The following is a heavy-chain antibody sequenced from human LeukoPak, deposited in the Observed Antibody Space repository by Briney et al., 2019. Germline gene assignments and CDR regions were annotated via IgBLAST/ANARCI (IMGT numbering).Heavy chain of an antibody. Sequence: PGGSLRLSCAAPGFTFSNYAMGWVRQAPGKGLEWVSAITGSGGNTYYADSVKGRFTISRDNSKNTVFLQMNSLRHEDTAIYYCVIWGDYDVLTGYYVSDYWGQGTLVTVSS. J-gene: IGHJ4*02. CDR3: VIWGDYDVLTGYYVSDY. CDR2: ITGSGGNT. V-gene: IGHV3-23*01. CDR1: GFTFSNYA. D-gene: IGHD3-9*01.